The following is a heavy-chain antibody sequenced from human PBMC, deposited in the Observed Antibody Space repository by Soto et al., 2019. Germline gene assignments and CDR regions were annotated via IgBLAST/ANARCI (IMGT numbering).Heavy chain of an antibody. CDR3: AREVAAKFYYYGMDV. CDR1: GFSLSTSGMC. J-gene: IGHJ6*02. Sequence: SVPTLVNPTQTLTLTCTFSGFSLSTSGMCVSWIRQPPGKALEWLALIDWDDDKYYSTSLKTRLTISKDTSKNQVVLTMTNMDPVDTATYYCAREVAAKFYYYGMDVWGQGTTVTVSS. V-gene: IGHV2-70*01. CDR2: IDWDDDK. D-gene: IGHD2-15*01.